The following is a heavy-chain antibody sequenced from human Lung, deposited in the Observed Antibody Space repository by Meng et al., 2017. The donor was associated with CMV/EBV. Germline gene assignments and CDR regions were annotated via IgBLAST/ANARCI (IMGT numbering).Heavy chain of an antibody. D-gene: IGHD3-22*01. Sequence: GSLRLXXAVYGGSFSGYDWSWIRQSPGKGLEWIGEINHRGSTNYNPSLKSRLTISVDTSKNQFSLKLNSVTAADTAVYYCARGSTSVTMIVVVITAASLAYDSWGQGXLVTVS. V-gene: IGHV4-34*01. CDR2: INHRGST. CDR1: GGSFSGYD. J-gene: IGHJ4*02. CDR3: ARGSTSVTMIVVVITAASLAYDS.